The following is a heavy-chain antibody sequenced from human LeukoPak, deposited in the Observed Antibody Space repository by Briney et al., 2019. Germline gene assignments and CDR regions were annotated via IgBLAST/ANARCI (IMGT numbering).Heavy chain of an antibody. D-gene: IGHD1-26*01. V-gene: IGHV1-69*04. CDR3: ASHIVGAAFDY. CDR1: GGTFSSYA. Sequence: ASVKVSCKASGGTFSSYAISWVRQAPGQGLEWMGRIIPILGIANYAQKLQGRVTMTTDTSTSTAYMELRSLRSDDTAVYYCASHIVGAAFDYWGQGTLVTVSS. J-gene: IGHJ4*02. CDR2: IIPILGIA.